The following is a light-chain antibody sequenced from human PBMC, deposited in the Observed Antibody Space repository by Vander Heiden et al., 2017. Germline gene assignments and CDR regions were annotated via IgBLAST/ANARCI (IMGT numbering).Light chain of an antibody. CDR2: WAS. V-gene: IGKV4-1*01. J-gene: IGKJ1*01. CDR3: QQYYSTPPT. CDR1: QSVLYSSNNKNS. Sequence: DIVMTQSPDSLAVSLGERATINCKSSQSVLYSSNNKNSLAWYQQKPGKPPKLLIYWASTREYGVPYLFSGSESGTDCALAISSVQAEDVAVYYGQQYYSTPPTFGQGTKVEIK.